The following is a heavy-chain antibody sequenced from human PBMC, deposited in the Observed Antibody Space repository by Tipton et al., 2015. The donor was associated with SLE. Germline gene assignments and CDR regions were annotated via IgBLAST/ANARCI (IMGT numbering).Heavy chain of an antibody. J-gene: IGHJ6*02. CDR1: GASISNSDYY. CDR3: ARVGPPGPLYGMDV. D-gene: IGHD3-10*01. CDR2: IYYSGSA. Sequence: GLVKPSETLSLTCTVSGASISNSDYYWGWIRQPPGKGLEWIGNIYYSGSAYYNESLKSRVTIFVDTSKNQFSLRLSSVTAADTAVYYCARVGPPGPLYGMDVWGQGTTVTVSS. V-gene: IGHV4-39*01.